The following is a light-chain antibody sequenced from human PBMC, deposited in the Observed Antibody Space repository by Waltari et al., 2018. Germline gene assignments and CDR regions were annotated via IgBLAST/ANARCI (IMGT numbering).Light chain of an antibody. CDR3: QQSYSTPMYT. V-gene: IGKV1-39*01. J-gene: IGKJ2*01. Sequence: DIQMTQSPSSLSASVGDKVTITCRASQSISTSLNWYQQKSGTPPKLLILAASSLQTGVPLRFRGSGSGTDFTLTISSLQLEDFATYYCQQSYSTPMYTFGQGTKVEIK. CDR1: QSISTS. CDR2: AAS.